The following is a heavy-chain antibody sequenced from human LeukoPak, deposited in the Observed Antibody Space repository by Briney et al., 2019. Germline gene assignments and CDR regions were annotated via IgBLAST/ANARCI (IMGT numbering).Heavy chain of an antibody. J-gene: IGHJ5*02. V-gene: IGHV1-69*06. Sequence: SVKVSCKASGGTFSSYAISWVRQVPGQGLEWMGGIIPIFGTANYAQKFQGRVTITADKSTSTAYMELSSLRSEDTAVYYCARTPYGDYQYNWFDPWGQGPWSPSPQ. CDR3: ARTPYGDYQYNWFDP. D-gene: IGHD4-17*01. CDR1: GGTFSSYA. CDR2: IIPIFGTA.